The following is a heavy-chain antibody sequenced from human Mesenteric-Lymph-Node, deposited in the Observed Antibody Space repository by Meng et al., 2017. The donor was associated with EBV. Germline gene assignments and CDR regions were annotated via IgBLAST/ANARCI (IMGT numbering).Heavy chain of an antibody. Sequence: QVQLQQGGAGLLKPSEPLSPNCAVYGGSFSAYYWTWIRQPPGKGLEWIGEINHSGSTIYNPSLKSRVTMSVDTSKSQFSLKLSSVTAADTAVYFCARQRSDSRLFDYWGQGTLVTVSS. CDR1: GGSFSAYY. CDR3: ARQRSDSRLFDY. J-gene: IGHJ4*01. V-gene: IGHV4-34*01. D-gene: IGHD4-11*01. CDR2: INHSGST.